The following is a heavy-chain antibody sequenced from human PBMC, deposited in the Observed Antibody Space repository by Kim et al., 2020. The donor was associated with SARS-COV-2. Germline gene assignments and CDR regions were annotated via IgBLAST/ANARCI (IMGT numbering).Heavy chain of an antibody. CDR3: AKGHYYYGMDV. Sequence: TYYADSGKGRFTISRDNAKNTLYLQMNSLRAEDTAVYYCAKGHYYYGMDVWGQGTTVTVSS. V-gene: IGHV3-23*01. CDR2: T. J-gene: IGHJ6*02.